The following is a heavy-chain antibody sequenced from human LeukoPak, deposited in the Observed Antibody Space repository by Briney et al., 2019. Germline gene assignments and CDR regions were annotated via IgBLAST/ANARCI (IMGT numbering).Heavy chain of an antibody. Sequence: SETLSLTCTVSGGSISSSSYYWGWIRQPPGKGLEWIGSIYYSGSTYYNPSLKSRVTISVDTSKNQFSLKLSSVTAADTAVYYCARGLWFGDENPPYFDYWGQGTLVTVSS. CDR3: ARGLWFGDENPPYFDY. CDR2: IYYSGST. J-gene: IGHJ4*02. D-gene: IGHD3-10*01. CDR1: GGSISSSSYY. V-gene: IGHV4-39*07.